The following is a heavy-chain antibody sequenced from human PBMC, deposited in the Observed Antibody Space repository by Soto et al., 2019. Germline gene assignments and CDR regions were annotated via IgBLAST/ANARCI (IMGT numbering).Heavy chain of an antibody. CDR3: ARAGSGMDV. Sequence: QVQLVQSGAEVKKPGASVKVSCKASGYTFSGSYIHWVRQAPGQGLEWMGWINPNNGGTNYAQKFQGWVTMTRDTSISKAYMELRRLKSDDTATYYCARAGSGMDVCGQGTTVTVSS. J-gene: IGHJ6*02. CDR1: GYTFSGSY. V-gene: IGHV1-2*04. CDR2: INPNNGGT. D-gene: IGHD3-10*01.